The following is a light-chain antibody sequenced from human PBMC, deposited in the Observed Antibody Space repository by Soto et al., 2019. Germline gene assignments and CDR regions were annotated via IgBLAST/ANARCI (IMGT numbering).Light chain of an antibody. CDR3: QQRSNWPPIT. J-gene: IGKJ5*01. CDR2: DAY. Sequence: EIVLTQSPATLSLSPGERATLSCRASQSVSTYLAWYQQKPGQAPRLLIYDAYNRATGIPARFSGSGSGTEFTLTISSIEPEDFAVYYCQQRSNWPPITFGQGTRLEIK. V-gene: IGKV3-11*01. CDR1: QSVSTY.